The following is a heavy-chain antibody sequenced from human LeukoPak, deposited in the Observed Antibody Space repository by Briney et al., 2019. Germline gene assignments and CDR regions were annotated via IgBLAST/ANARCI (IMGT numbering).Heavy chain of an antibody. D-gene: IGHD3-22*01. CDR2: ISGSGDST. J-gene: IGHJ4*02. CDR3: AKDFYYDSSGLTPDY. V-gene: IGHV3-23*01. CDR1: GFTFNNYA. Sequence: GGSLRLSCAASGFTFNNYAMSWVRQAPGKGLEWVSAISGSGDSTYYADSVKGRFAISRDNSENTLYLQMNSLRAEDTAVYYCAKDFYYDSSGLTPDYWGQGTLVTVSS.